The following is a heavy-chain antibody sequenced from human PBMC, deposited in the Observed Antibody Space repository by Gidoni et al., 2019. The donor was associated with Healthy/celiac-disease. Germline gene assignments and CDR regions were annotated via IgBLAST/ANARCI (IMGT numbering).Heavy chain of an antibody. V-gene: IGHV3-30*18. Sequence: QVQLVESGGGVVQPGRSLRLSCAASGFTFSSYGMHWVRQAPGKGLGWLAVISYDGSNKYYADSVKGRFTISRDNSKNTLYLQMNSLRAEDTAVYYCAKEASIAAAAGWFDPWGQGTLVTVSS. CDR3: AKEASIAAAAGWFDP. D-gene: IGHD6-13*01. CDR1: GFTFSSYG. J-gene: IGHJ5*02. CDR2: ISYDGSNK.